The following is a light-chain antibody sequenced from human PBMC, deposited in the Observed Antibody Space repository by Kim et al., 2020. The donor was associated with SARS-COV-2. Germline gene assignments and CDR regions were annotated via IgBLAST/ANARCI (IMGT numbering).Light chain of an antibody. CDR1: SSDVGGYKY. CDR3: SSYIRGSTNYV. CDR2: EVS. J-gene: IGLJ1*01. Sequence: AIPTSCTGTSSDVGGYKYVSWYQQHPGKAPKLVIYEVSNRPSGVSIRFSGSKSGNTASLTISGLQAEDEADYYCSSYIRGSTNYVFGTGTKVTVL. V-gene: IGLV2-14*01.